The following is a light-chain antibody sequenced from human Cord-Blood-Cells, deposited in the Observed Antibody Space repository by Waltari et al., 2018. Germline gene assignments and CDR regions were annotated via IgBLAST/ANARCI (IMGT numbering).Light chain of an antibody. CDR3: QQLNSYPFT. J-gene: IGKJ3*01. CDR2: AAS. CDR1: QDIRSY. V-gene: IGKV1-9*01. Sequence: IQLTQSPSFLSASVGDSVTSTCRVSQDIRSYLAWYQYRPGKAPKPLFYAASTLQSGVPSRFSGSGSGTEFTLTISSLQPEDFATYYCQQLNSYPFTFGPGTKVDIK.